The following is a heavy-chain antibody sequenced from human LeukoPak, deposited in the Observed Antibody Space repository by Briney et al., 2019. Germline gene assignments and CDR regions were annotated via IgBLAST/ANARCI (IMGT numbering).Heavy chain of an antibody. V-gene: IGHV1-69*04. CDR3: ARDIVGGIDSSFDY. CDR1: GGTFSSYT. J-gene: IGHJ4*02. Sequence: SVKVSCKASGGTFSSYTISWVRQAPGQGLEWMGRIIPILGIANYAQKFQGRVTITADKSTSTAYMELSSLRSEDTALYYCARDIVGGIDSSFDYWGQGTLVTVSS. D-gene: IGHD1-26*01. CDR2: IIPILGIA.